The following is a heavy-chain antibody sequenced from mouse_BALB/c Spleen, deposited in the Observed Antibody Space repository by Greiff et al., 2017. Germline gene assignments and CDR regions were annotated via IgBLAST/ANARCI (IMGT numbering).Heavy chain of an antibody. Sequence: VQRVESGAELVRPGSSVKISCKASGYAFSSYWMNWVKQRPGQGLEWIGQIYPGDGDTNYNGKFKGKATLTADKSSSTAYMQLSSLTSEDSAVYFCARWDYGYAMDYWGQGTSVTVSS. CDR1: GYAFSSYW. J-gene: IGHJ4*01. CDR2: IYPGDGDT. CDR3: ARWDYGYAMDY. D-gene: IGHD1-1*01. V-gene: IGHV1-80*01.